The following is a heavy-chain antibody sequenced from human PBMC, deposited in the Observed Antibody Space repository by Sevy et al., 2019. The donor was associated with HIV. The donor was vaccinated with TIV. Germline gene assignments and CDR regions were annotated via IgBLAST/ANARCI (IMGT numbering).Heavy chain of an antibody. Sequence: GGSLRLSCAASGFTFTSYEMNWVRQAPGKGLEWLSYISNSGTTIYYSDSVKGRFTISRDNARNSLYLQMISLRAEDTAVYYCARDLPPSATTVPHFDCWGQGTLVTVSS. V-gene: IGHV3-48*03. CDR1: GFTFTSYE. D-gene: IGHD4-17*01. J-gene: IGHJ4*02. CDR2: ISNSGTTI. CDR3: ARDLPPSATTVPHFDC.